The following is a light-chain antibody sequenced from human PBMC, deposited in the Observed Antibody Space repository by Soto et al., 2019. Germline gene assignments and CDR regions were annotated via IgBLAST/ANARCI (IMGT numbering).Light chain of an antibody. J-gene: IGLJ2*01. CDR3: SSYTSSSTLVV. V-gene: IGLV2-14*01. Sequence: QSALTQPASVSGSPGQSITISCTGTSSDVGGYNYVSWYQQHTGKAPKLMIYDVSNRPSGVSNRFSGSKSRNTASLTISGLQAEYEAEYYCSSYTSSSTLVVFGGGTKLTVL. CDR1: SSDVGGYNY. CDR2: DVS.